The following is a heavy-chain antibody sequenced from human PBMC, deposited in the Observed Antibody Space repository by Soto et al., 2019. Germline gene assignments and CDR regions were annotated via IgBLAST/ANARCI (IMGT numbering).Heavy chain of an antibody. V-gene: IGHV3-74*01. Sequence: EVQLAESGGGLVQPGGSLRLSCAASGFTFRNYWMHWVRQAPGQGLVWVSRINSDGSTSNYADSVKGRFTISRDNAQNTLYLQMNSLSAADTAVYYCASVRYSTGWTPVDYWGQGTLVTVS. CDR3: ASVRYSTGWTPVDY. CDR1: GFTFRNYW. D-gene: IGHD6-19*01. CDR2: INSDGSTS. J-gene: IGHJ4*02.